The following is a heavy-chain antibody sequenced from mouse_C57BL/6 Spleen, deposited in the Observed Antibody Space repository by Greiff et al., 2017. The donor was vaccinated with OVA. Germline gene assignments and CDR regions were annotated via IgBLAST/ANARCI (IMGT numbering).Heavy chain of an antibody. J-gene: IGHJ1*03. CDR1: GYSITSGYY. Sequence: DVKLQEPGPGLVKPSQSLSLTCSVTGYSITSGYYWNWIRQFPGNKLEWMGYISYDGSNNYNPSLNNRISITRDTSKNQFFLKLNSVTTEDTATYYCARGRGNYDWYFDVWGTGTTVTVSS. D-gene: IGHD2-1*01. CDR2: ISYDGSN. V-gene: IGHV3-6*01. CDR3: ARGRGNYDWYFDV.